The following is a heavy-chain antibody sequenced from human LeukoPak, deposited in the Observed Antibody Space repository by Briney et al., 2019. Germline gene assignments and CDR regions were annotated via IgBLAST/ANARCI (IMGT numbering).Heavy chain of an antibody. CDR1: GGSISSYY. CDR3: ARAVAGTFY. D-gene: IGHD6-19*01. Sequence: SETLSLTCTVSGGSISSYYWSWIRQPPGKGLEWIGYIYYSGSTNYSPSLKSRVTISVDTSKNQFSLKLSSVTAADTAVYYCARAVAGTFYWGQGTLVTVSS. J-gene: IGHJ4*02. V-gene: IGHV4-59*01. CDR2: IYYSGST.